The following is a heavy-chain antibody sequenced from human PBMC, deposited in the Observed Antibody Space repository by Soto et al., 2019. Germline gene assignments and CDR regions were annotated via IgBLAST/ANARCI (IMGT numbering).Heavy chain of an antibody. CDR3: ATIVGANDY. Sequence: QVHLQESGPRLLKSSETLSLTCTDSGGSIYTYSWTWIRQPAVKGLEWIGHIYSSGSANYNPSLKSRVSMSVDTSKNQFSLKLNSVTAADTAVYYCATIVGANDYWGQGTLVTVSS. J-gene: IGHJ4*02. V-gene: IGHV4-4*07. CDR2: IYSSGSA. D-gene: IGHD1-26*01. CDR1: GGSIYTYS.